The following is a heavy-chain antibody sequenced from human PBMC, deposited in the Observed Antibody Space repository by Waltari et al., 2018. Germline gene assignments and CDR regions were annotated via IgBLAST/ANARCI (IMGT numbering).Heavy chain of an antibody. D-gene: IGHD3-16*01. CDR3: ARVVSWGWFDP. Sequence: EVQLVESGGGLVQPGGSLRLSCAASGFTFSTYWMTWVRQAPGKVRGWVSSINQDGSQNHYGDSVKGRFTISRDNARNSLYLQMNSLRAEDTALLYCARVVSWGWFDPWGQGTLVTVSS. CDR2: INQDGSQN. CDR1: GFTFSTYW. J-gene: IGHJ5*02. V-gene: IGHV3-7*03.